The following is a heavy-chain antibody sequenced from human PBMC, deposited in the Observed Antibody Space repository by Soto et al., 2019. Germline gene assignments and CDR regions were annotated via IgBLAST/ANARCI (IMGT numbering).Heavy chain of an antibody. V-gene: IGHV4-30-2*01. CDR1: GGSISGGGYS. Sequence: TSETLSLTCAVSGGSISGGGYSWSWIRQPPGKGLEWIGYIYHSGSTYYNPSLKSRVTISVDRSKNQFSLKLSSVTAADTAVYYCARVTSGTSGFDPWGQGTLVTVSS. D-gene: IGHD1-1*01. J-gene: IGHJ5*02. CDR2: IYHSGST. CDR3: ARVTSGTSGFDP.